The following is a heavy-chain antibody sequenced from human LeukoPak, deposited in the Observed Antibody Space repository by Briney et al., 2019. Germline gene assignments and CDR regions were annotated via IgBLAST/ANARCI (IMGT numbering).Heavy chain of an antibody. J-gene: IGHJ6*02. Sequence: GASVKVSCKASGGTFSSYAISWVRQAPGQGLEWMGRIIPILGIANYAQKFQGRVTITADKSTSTAYMELSSLRSEDTAVYYCARVLYKLVRGGIYYYGMDVWGQGTTVTVSS. D-gene: IGHD6-6*01. CDR3: ARVLYKLVRGGIYYYGMDV. V-gene: IGHV1-69*04. CDR2: IIPILGIA. CDR1: GGTFSSYA.